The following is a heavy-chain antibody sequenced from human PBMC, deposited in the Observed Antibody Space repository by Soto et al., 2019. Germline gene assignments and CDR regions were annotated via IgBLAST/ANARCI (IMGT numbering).Heavy chain of an antibody. CDR1: GFTFTTYA. CDR2: IIPSGGST. D-gene: IGHD3-10*01. J-gene: IGHJ4*02. V-gene: IGHV3-23*01. CDR3: AKRGEGSGSYYDF. Sequence: EVQLLESGGGLVQPGGSLRLSCAASGFTFTTYAMSWLRQAPGKGLEWVSGIIPSGGSTYYSDSVRGRFTISRDNSRNTLYLQMYSLRAEDTAVYYCAKRGEGSGSYYDFWGQGILVTVSS.